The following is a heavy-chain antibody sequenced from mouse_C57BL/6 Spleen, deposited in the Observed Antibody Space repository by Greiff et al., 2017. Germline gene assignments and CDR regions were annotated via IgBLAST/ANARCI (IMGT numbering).Heavy chain of an antibody. Sequence: DVKLVESEGGLVQPGSSMKLSCTASGFTFSDYYMAWVRQVPEKGLEWVANINYDGSSTYYLDSLKSRFIISRDNAKNILYLQMSSLKSEDTATYYCARGTGFDYWGQGTTRTVSS. CDR3: ARGTGFDY. J-gene: IGHJ2*01. CDR2: INYDGSST. V-gene: IGHV5-16*01. D-gene: IGHD3-3*01. CDR1: GFTFSDYY.